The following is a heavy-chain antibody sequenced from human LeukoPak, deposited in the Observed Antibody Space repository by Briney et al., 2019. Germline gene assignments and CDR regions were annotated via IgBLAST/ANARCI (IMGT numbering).Heavy chain of an antibody. CDR1: GGSFSGYY. D-gene: IGHD4-17*01. CDR3: ARGVYGEPFDY. J-gene: IGHJ4*02. Sequence: SETLSLTCAVCGGSFSGYYWSWIRQPPGKGLEWIGEINHSGSTNYNPSLKSRVTISVDTSKNQFSLKLSSVTAADTAVYYCARGVYGEPFDYWGQGTLVTVSS. CDR2: INHSGST. V-gene: IGHV4-34*01.